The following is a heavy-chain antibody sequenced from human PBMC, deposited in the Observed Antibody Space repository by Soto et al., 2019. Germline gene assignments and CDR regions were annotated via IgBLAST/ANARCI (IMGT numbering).Heavy chain of an antibody. CDR1: GYSFTSYW. V-gene: IGHV5-51*01. J-gene: IGHJ3*02. D-gene: IGHD3-22*01. CDR2: IYPGDSDT. Sequence: GESLKISCKGSGYSFTSYWIGWVRQMPGKGLEWMGIIYPGDSDTRYSSSFQGQVTISADKSISTAYLQWSSLKASDTAMYYCARQTVHYYDSSGYPRRDAFDIWGQGTMVTVSS. CDR3: ARQTVHYYDSSGYPRRDAFDI.